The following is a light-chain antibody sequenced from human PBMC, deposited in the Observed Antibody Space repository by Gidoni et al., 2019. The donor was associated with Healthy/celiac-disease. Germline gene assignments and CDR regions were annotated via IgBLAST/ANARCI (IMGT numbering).Light chain of an antibody. V-gene: IGKV1-39*01. CDR3: PQSYSTPYT. CDR2: AAS. Sequence: EIQMTESPSSLSASVGDRVTLTCRASQSITSYLNWYQQKTGKAPKPLIYAASSLQSGVPSRFSCSGTGTDFTLTINSLQPEDFATYYCPQSYSTPYTFGQGTKLEIK. J-gene: IGKJ2*01. CDR1: QSITSY.